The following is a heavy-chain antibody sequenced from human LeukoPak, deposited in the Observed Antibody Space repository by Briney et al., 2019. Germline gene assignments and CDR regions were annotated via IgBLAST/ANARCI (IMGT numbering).Heavy chain of an antibody. J-gene: IGHJ4*02. Sequence: PGRSLRLSCAASGFTFSSYAMSWVRQTPGKGLEWVSAIRDSGSSTHYADSVKGRFTTSRDNSKNTLFLQMNSLRAEDTAIYYCAKSGPQDSGSSHFNYWGQGALVTVSS. V-gene: IGHV3-23*01. CDR1: GFTFSSYA. CDR2: IRDSGSST. CDR3: AKSGPQDSGSSHFNY. D-gene: IGHD1-26*01.